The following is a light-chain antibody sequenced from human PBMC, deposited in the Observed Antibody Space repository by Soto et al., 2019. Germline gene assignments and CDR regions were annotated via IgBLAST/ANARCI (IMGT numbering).Light chain of an antibody. J-gene: IGLJ3*02. CDR3: QSYDSSLSGWV. CDR2: GNS. Sequence: SVLTPPPSVSGAPGQRVTISCTESSSNIGAGYDVHWYQQLPGTAPKLLIYGNSNRPSGVPDRFSGSKSGTSASLAITGLQAEDEADYYCQSYDSSLSGWVFGGGTKLTVL. CDR1: SSNIGAGYD. V-gene: IGLV1-40*01.